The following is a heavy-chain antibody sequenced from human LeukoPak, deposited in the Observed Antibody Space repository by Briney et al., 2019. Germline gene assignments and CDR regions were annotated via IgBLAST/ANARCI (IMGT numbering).Heavy chain of an antibody. J-gene: IGHJ4*02. V-gene: IGHV4-59*01. CDR2: IYYSGST. Sequence: PSETLSLTCTVSGGSISSYYWSWIRQPPGKGLEWIGYIYYSGSTNYNPSLKRRVTISVDTSKNQFSLKLSSVTAADTAVYYCARAVLDSSGYYYEYYFDYWGQGTLVTVSS. CDR3: ARAVLDSSGYYYEYYFDY. CDR1: GGSISSYY. D-gene: IGHD3-22*01.